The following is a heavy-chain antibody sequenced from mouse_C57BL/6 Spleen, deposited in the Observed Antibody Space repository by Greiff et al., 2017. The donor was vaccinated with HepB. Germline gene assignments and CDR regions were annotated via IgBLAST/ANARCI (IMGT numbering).Heavy chain of an antibody. Sequence: EVMLVESGGDLVKPGGSLKLSCAASGFTFSSYGMSWVRQTPDKRLEWVATISSGGSYIYYPDSVKGRFTISRDNAKNTLYLQMSSLKSEDTAMYYCARGGYGSSCEYYVDYWGQGTTLTVSS. D-gene: IGHD1-1*01. CDR3: ARGGYGSSCEYYVDY. CDR2: ISSGGSYI. V-gene: IGHV5-6*02. CDR1: GFTFSSYG. J-gene: IGHJ2*01.